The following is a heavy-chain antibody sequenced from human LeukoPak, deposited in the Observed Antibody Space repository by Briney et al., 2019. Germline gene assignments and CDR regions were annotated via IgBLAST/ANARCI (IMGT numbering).Heavy chain of an antibody. Sequence: QTGGSLRLSCAASGFTFSSYAMSWVRQAPGKGLEWVSGISGSGGSTYNADSVKGRFTISRDNSKNTLYLQMNSLRAEDTAVYYCAKCEAYYYDSSGYYEGYFDLWGRGTLVTVSS. CDR3: AKCEAYYYDSSGYYEGYFDL. D-gene: IGHD3-22*01. CDR1: GFTFSSYA. V-gene: IGHV3-23*01. CDR2: ISGSGGST. J-gene: IGHJ2*01.